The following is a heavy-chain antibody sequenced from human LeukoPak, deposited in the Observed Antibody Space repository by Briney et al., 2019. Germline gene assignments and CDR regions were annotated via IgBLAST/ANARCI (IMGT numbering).Heavy chain of an antibody. CDR1: GFTFSSYG. Sequence: GGSLRLSCAASGFTFSSYGMHWVRQAPGKGLEWVAVIWYDGSNKYYADSVKGRFTISRDNSKNTLYLQMNSLRAEDTAVYYCARVGLTPDSGGYNPPDYWGQGILVTVSS. D-gene: IGHD3-22*01. J-gene: IGHJ4*02. CDR2: IWYDGSNK. CDR3: ARVGLTPDSGGYNPPDY. V-gene: IGHV3-33*01.